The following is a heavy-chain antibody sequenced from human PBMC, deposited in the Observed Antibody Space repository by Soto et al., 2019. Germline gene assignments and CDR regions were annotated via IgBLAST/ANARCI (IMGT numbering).Heavy chain of an antibody. CDR3: VKQQILRRGFFDF. CDR2: MSSGGSTI. J-gene: IGHJ4*02. V-gene: IGHV3-48*03. Sequence: VGSLRLSCAASGFTFSSFEMNWVRQTPRKGLEWLSYMSSGGSTIYYADSVKGRFTTSRDNARDSLFLQMNSLRAEDTAVYYCVKQQILRRGFFDFWGQGTLVTVSS. CDR1: GFTFSSFE. D-gene: IGHD3-3*01.